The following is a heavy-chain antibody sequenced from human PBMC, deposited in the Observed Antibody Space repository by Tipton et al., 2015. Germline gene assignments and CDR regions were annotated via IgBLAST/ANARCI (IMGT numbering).Heavy chain of an antibody. D-gene: IGHD6-19*01. CDR1: GFTFSTYW. CDR2: INSDGSST. CDR3: AKDYGFSSGWSGSYYQGMDV. V-gene: IGHV3-74*01. Sequence: SLRLSCAASGFTFSTYWMHWVRQAPGKGLVWVSRINSDGSSTNYADSVKGRFTISRDNSHNTLYLQMNGLRAEDTALYYCAKDYGFSSGWSGSYYQGMDVWGQGTTVTVSS. J-gene: IGHJ6*02.